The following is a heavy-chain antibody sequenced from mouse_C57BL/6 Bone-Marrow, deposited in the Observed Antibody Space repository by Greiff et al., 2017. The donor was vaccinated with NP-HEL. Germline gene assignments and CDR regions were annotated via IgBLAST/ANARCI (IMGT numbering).Heavy chain of an antibody. CDR3: ARDRGQLRLRGFAY. J-gene: IGHJ3*01. CDR2: ISDGGSYT. Sequence: EVKVEESGGGLVKPGGSLKLSCAASGFTFSSYAMSWVRQTPEKRLEWVATISDGGSYTYYPDNVKGRFTISRDNAKNNLYLQMSHLKSEDTAMYYCARDRGQLRLRGFAYWGQGTLVTVSA. V-gene: IGHV5-4*01. CDR1: GFTFSSYA. D-gene: IGHD3-2*02.